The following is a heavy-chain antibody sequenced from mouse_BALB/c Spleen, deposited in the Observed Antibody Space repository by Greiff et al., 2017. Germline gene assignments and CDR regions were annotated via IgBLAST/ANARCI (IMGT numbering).Heavy chain of an antibody. J-gene: IGHJ2*01. CDR2: ISSGGST. CDR1: GFTFSSYA. D-gene: IGHD1-1*01. CDR3: ARRGYYGSSYYFDY. V-gene: IGHV5-6-5*01. Sequence: EVKVVESGGGLVKPGGSLKLSCAASGFTFSSYAMSWVRQTPEKRLEWVASISSGGSTYYPDSVKGRFTISRDNARNILYLQMSSLRSEDTAMYYCARRGYYGSSYYFDYWGQGTTLTVSS.